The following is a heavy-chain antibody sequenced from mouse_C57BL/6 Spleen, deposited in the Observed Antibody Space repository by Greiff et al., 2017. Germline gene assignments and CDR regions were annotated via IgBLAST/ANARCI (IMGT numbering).Heavy chain of an antibody. D-gene: IGHD1-1*01. Sequence: QVQLQQPGAELVKPGASVKLSCKASGYTFTSYWMHWVKQRPGQGLEWLGMIHPNSGSTNYNEKFKSKATLTVDKSSSTAYMQLSSLTSEDSAVYYCARKAYCSSYGYFDYWGQGTTLTVSS. CDR2: IHPNSGST. CDR1: GYTFTSYW. J-gene: IGHJ2*01. V-gene: IGHV1-64*01. CDR3: ARKAYCSSYGYFDY.